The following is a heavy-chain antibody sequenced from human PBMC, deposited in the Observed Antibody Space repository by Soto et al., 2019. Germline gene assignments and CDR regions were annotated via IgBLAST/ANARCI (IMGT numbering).Heavy chain of an antibody. J-gene: IGHJ6*02. V-gene: IGHV3-21*01. CDR2: ISSSSSYI. Sequence: GGSLRLSCAASGFTFSSYSMNWVRQAPGKGLEWVSSISSSSSYIYYADSVKGRFTISRDNAKNSLYLQMNSLRAEDTAVYYCARNRGYYDILTGYNDYYYYGMDVWGQGTTVTVSS. D-gene: IGHD3-9*01. CDR3: ARNRGYYDILTGYNDYYYYGMDV. CDR1: GFTFSSYS.